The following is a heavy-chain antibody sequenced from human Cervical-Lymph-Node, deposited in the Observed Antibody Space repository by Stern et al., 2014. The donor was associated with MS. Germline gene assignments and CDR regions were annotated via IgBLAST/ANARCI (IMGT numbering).Heavy chain of an antibody. Sequence: VQLVESGAEVKKPGSSVKVSCKASGGTFSRYTIGWVRQAPGPGLEWMGGSIPIFGTANYAQKFQGRVTITADESTSTAYMEVSSLTSEDTAVYYCAREISGYGMDVWGQGTTVTVSS. V-gene: IGHV1-69*01. CDR3: AREISGYGMDV. J-gene: IGHJ6*02. CDR1: GGTFSRYT. D-gene: IGHD3-3*01. CDR2: SIPIFGTA.